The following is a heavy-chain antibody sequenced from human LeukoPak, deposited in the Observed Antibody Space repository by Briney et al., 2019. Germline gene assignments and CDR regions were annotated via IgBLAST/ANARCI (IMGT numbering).Heavy chain of an antibody. D-gene: IGHD6-25*01. CDR2: IYPGDSDT. CDR1: GYSFNTYW. Sequence: GESVKISCKASGYSFNTYWIGWVRQMPGKGLEWMGIIYPGDSDTRYSPSFQGQVTISADKSFTTAYLQWSSLKASDTAMYYCARRAGCLDVWGQGTTVTVSS. V-gene: IGHV5-51*01. CDR3: ARRAGCLDV. J-gene: IGHJ6*02.